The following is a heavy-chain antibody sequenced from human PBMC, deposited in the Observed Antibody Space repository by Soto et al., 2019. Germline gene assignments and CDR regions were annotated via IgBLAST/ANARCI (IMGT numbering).Heavy chain of an antibody. V-gene: IGHV4-59*01. CDR1: GGSISSYY. D-gene: IGHD5-18*01. Sequence: QVQLQESGPGLVKPSETLSLTCTVSGGSISSYYWSWIRQPPGKGLEWIGYIYYSGSTNYNPSLKSRVTISVDTSKNHFSLKLSSVTAADTAVYYCARYSYGYNYYYGMDVWGQGTTVTVSS. CDR2: IYYSGST. J-gene: IGHJ6*02. CDR3: ARYSYGYNYYYGMDV.